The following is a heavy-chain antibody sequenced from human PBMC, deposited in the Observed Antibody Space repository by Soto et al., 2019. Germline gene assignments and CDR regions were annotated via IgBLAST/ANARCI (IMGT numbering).Heavy chain of an antibody. D-gene: IGHD1-26*01. Sequence: SETLSLTCTVSCGSISSSSYYWGWIRQPPGKGLEWIGSIYYSGSTNYNPSLKSRVTISVDTSKNQFSLNLSSVTAADTAVYYCARNSGSYSPYYYGMDVWGQGTTVTVSS. CDR3: ARNSGSYSPYYYGMDV. V-gene: IGHV4-39*07. J-gene: IGHJ6*02. CDR1: CGSISSSSYY. CDR2: IYYSGST.